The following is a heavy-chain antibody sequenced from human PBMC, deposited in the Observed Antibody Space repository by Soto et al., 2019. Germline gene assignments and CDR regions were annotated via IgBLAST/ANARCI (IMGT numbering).Heavy chain of an antibody. D-gene: IGHD3-22*01. CDR2: IYYSGST. V-gene: IGHV4-59*01. J-gene: IGHJ4*02. Sequence: NPSETLSLTCTVSGGSISSYYWSWIRQPPGKGLEWIGYIYYSGSTNYNPSLKSRVTISVDTSKNQFSLKLSSVTAADTAVYYCARSYYDSSGYYASEYFDYWGQGTLVTVS. CDR3: ARSYYDSSGYYASEYFDY. CDR1: GGSISSYY.